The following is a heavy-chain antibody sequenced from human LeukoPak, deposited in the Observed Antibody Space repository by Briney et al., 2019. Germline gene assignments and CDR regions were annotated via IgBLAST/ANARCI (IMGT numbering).Heavy chain of an antibody. CDR2: IIPIFGTA. CDR3: ARMRRDIVLMVSLRANYYMDV. CDR1: GGTFSSYA. V-gene: IGHV1-69*05. Sequence: GASVKVSCKASGGTFSSYAISWVRQAPGQGLEWMGGIIPIFGTANYAQKFQGRVTTTTDTSTSTAYMELRSLRSDDTAVYYCARMRRDIVLMVSLRANYYMDVWGKGTTVTVSS. D-gene: IGHD2-8*01. J-gene: IGHJ6*03.